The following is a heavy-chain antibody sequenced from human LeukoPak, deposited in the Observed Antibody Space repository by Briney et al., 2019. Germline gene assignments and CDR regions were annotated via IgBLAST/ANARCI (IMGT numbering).Heavy chain of an antibody. CDR1: GGSFSGYY. CDR2: IYYSGGT. J-gene: IGHJ4*02. V-gene: IGHV4-59*01. D-gene: IGHD6-13*01. CDR3: ARNLIAAAGYFDY. Sequence: SETLSLTCAVYGGSFSGYYWSWIRQPPGKGLEWIGYIYYSGGTNYNPSLKSRVTISVDTSKNQFSLKLSSVTAADTAVYYCARNLIAAAGYFDYWGQGTLVTVSS.